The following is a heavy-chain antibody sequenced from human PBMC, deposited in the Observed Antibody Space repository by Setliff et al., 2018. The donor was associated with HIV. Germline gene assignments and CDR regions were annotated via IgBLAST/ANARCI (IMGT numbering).Heavy chain of an antibody. CDR1: GFIFSRYG. V-gene: IGHV3-23*01. J-gene: IGHJ6*03. CDR2: IRGSGGST. CDR3: ARGAWYSSGWYSSRYMDV. Sequence: VGSLRLSCAASGFIFSRYGMGWLRQAPGKGLEWLSVIRGSGGSTSYADSVKGRFTISRDNSKNMLFLQMSSLRADDTAVYYCARGAWYSSGWYSSRYMDVWGKGTTVTVSS. D-gene: IGHD6-19*01.